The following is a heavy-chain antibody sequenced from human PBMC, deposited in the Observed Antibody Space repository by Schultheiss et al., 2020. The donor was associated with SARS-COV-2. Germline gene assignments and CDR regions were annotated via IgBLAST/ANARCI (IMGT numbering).Heavy chain of an antibody. D-gene: IGHD6-13*01. CDR2: ISSSSSYI. CDR1: GFTFSSYS. Sequence: GESLKISCAASGFTFSSYSMNWVRQAPGKGLEWVSSISSSSSYIYYADSVKGRFTISRDNAKNSLYLQMNSLRAEDTAVYYCARQLGFDYWGQGTLVTVSS. J-gene: IGHJ4*02. CDR3: ARQLGFDY. V-gene: IGHV3-21*01.